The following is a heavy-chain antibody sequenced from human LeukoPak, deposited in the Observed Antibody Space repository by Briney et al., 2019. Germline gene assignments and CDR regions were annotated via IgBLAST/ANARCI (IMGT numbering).Heavy chain of an antibody. CDR1: GFTFSSYG. D-gene: IGHD3-10*01. Sequence: GGSLRLSCAASGFTFSSYGMHWVLQAPGKGLEWVAFIRYDGSNKYYADSVKGRFTISRDNSKSTLYLQMNSLRAEDTAVYYCARNPWFGELSWFDPWGQGTLVTVSS. J-gene: IGHJ5*02. CDR3: ARNPWFGELSWFDP. CDR2: IRYDGSNK. V-gene: IGHV3-30*02.